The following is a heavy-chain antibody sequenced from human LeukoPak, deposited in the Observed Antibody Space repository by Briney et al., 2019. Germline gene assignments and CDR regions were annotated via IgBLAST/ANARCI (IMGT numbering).Heavy chain of an antibody. CDR2: ISDDGSKK. CDR1: GFTFSNYG. Sequence: GGSLRLSCATSGFTFSNYGMHYVRQAPGKGLEWVAVISDDGSKKYCADSVNGRFTISRDTSNNTLYLHMNSLRPEDTAVYYCAKDRETTASGTFDYWGQGTLVTVSS. CDR3: AKDRETTASGTFDY. V-gene: IGHV3-30*18. J-gene: IGHJ4*02. D-gene: IGHD6-13*01.